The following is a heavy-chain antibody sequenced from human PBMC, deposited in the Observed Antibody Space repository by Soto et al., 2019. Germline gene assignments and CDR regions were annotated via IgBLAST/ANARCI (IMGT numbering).Heavy chain of an antibody. V-gene: IGHV3-7*01. CDR3: SRDVVVGAKALNY. J-gene: IGHJ4*02. Sequence: LRLSCGAWGFNVRNYWMTWVRQAPGKGLEWVANIKADGSEKHYVDSVKGRFTISRDNAKNSLYLQMNSLRVEDRAVYFCSRDVVVGAKALNYWGQGALVTVSS. CDR2: IKADGSEK. CDR1: GFNVRNYW. D-gene: IGHD2-15*01.